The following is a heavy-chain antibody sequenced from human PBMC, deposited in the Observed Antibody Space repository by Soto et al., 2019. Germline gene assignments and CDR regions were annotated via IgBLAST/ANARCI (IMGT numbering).Heavy chain of an antibody. CDR1: GFTFSSYG. J-gene: IGHJ4*02. D-gene: IGHD1-26*01. CDR3: AKQGSPGVGDIPYYFDY. CDR2: ISYDGSNK. V-gene: IGHV3-30*18. Sequence: QVQLVESGGGVVQPGRSLRLSCAASGFTFSSYGMHWVRQAPGKGLEWVAVISYDGSNKWFADSVKGRFTISRDNYKNTLDLQVNSLRPEDTAVYYCAKQGSPGVGDIPYYFDYWGQGTLVTVSS.